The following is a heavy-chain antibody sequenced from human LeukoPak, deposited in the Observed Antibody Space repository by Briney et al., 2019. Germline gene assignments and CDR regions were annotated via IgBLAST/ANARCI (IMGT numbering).Heavy chain of an antibody. CDR3: AKVAASIFGVVIPINWFDP. V-gene: IGHV3-23*01. J-gene: IGHJ5*02. D-gene: IGHD3-3*01. Sequence: AGGSLRLSCAASGFTFSSYAMSWVRQAPGKGLEWVSAISGSGGSTYYADSVKGRFTISRDNSKNTLYLQMNSLRAEDTAVYYCAKVAASIFGVVIPINWFDPWGQGTLVTVSS. CDR1: GFTFSSYA. CDR2: ISGSGGST.